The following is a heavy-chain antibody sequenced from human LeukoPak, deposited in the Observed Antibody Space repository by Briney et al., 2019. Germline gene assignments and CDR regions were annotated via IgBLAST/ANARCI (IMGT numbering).Heavy chain of an antibody. CDR3: ARAGATARPHYFDH. J-gene: IGHJ4*02. CDR2: ISSSSGYI. Sequence: GGALRLSCAASGFTFTNYNMNWVRQAPGKGLEWVSSISSSSGYIYSADSVKGRFTISRDNAKNSLYLQMNSLRAEDTAVYYCARAGATARPHYFDHWGQGTLVTVSS. D-gene: IGHD6-6*01. CDR1: GFTFTNYN. V-gene: IGHV3-21*01.